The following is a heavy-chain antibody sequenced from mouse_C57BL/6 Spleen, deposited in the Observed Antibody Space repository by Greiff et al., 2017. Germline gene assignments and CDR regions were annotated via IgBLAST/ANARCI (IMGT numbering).Heavy chain of an antibody. Sequence: EVKLVESGGDLVKPGGSLKLSCAASGFTFSSYGMSWVRQTPDKRLEWVATISSGGSYTYYPDSVKGRFTISRDNAKNTLYLQMSSLKSEDTAMYYCARHGTVVAPFYFDYWGQGTTLTVAS. D-gene: IGHD1-1*01. CDR2: ISSGGSYT. V-gene: IGHV5-6*01. CDR3: ARHGTVVAPFYFDY. CDR1: GFTFSSYG. J-gene: IGHJ2*01.